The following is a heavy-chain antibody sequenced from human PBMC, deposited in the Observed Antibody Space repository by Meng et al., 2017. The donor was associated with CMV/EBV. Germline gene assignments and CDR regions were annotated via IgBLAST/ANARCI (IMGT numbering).Heavy chain of an antibody. V-gene: IGHV1-2*02. J-gene: IGHJ5*02. CDR1: GDTFTDYY. CDR2: INPNSGDT. Sequence: QGRLVPSGAELRKPGASVKVSCKASGDTFTDYYMHWVRQAPGQGLEWMGCINPNSGDTNYAQKFQGRVTMTRDTSISTAYMELSRLRSDDTAVYYCTRDAHLTTVTPNWFDPWGQGTLVTVSS. CDR3: TRDAHLTTVTPNWFDP. D-gene: IGHD4-17*01.